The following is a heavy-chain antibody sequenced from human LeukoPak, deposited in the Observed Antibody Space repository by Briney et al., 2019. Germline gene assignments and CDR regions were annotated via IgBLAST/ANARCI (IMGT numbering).Heavy chain of an antibody. V-gene: IGHV4-4*09. CDR3: ARRSYSSRALDY. CDR1: GGSISSYY. D-gene: IGHD6-13*01. Sequence: SETLSLTCTVSGGSISSYYWNWIRQPPGEGLEWIGYIYTSGSTNYNPSLKSRVTISVDTSKNQFSLKLSSVTAADTAVYYCARRSYSSRALDYWGQGTLVTVSS. CDR2: IYTSGST. J-gene: IGHJ4*02.